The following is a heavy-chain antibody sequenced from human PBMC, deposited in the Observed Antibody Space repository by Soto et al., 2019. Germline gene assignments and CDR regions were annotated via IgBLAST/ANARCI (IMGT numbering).Heavy chain of an antibody. CDR2: MNRNSGNT. Sequence: QVQLVQSGAEVKKPGASVKVSCKASGYTFTSYDINWVRQATGQGLEWMRWMNRNSGNTGYAQKCQGSVLMTRNTPIRTAYMELSSLRSDDTAVYYCARGLGYCRGGSCFSYYYYMDVWGKGTTVTVSS. J-gene: IGHJ6*03. CDR1: GYTFTSYD. CDR3: ARGLGYCRGGSCFSYYYYMDV. D-gene: IGHD2-15*01. V-gene: IGHV1-8*01.